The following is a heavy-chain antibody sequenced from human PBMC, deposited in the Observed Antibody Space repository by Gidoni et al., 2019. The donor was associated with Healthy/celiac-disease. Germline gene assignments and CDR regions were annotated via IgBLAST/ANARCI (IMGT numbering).Heavy chain of an antibody. CDR2: IAYDGSNK. CDR3: ARDRPYYYDSSGYYSGWYFDL. Sequence: QVQLVESGGGVVQPGRSLRLSCAASGFTFSSYALHWVRQGPGKGLEWVAVIAYDGSNKYYADSVKGRFTISRDNSKNTLYLQMNSLRAEDTAVYYCARDRPYYYDSSGYYSGWYFDLWGRGTLVTVSS. CDR1: GFTFSSYA. V-gene: IGHV3-30*01. J-gene: IGHJ2*01. D-gene: IGHD3-22*01.